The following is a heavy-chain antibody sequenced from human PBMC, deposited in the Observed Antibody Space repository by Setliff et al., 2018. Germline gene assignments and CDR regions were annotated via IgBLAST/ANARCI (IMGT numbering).Heavy chain of an antibody. D-gene: IGHD1-20*01. J-gene: IGHJ3*01. CDR2: IYYSGST. V-gene: IGHV4-59*01. CDR3: ARGNNWEPDAFDV. Sequence: SETLSLTCTVSGGSISSYYWSWIRQPPGKGLEWIAYIYYSGSTNYNPSLKSRVTISVDTSKNQFSLKLSSVIAADTAVYYCARGNNWEPDAFDVWGQGTMVTVSS. CDR1: GGSISSYY.